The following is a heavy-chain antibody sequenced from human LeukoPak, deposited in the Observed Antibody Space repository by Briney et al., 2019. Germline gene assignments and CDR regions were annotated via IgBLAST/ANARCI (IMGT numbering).Heavy chain of an antibody. CDR1: GYSFTSYW. D-gene: IGHD6-13*01. CDR2: IYPGGPDT. Sequence: PGESLKISCKGSGYSFTSYWIGWVRQMPGKGLEWMGIIYPGGPDTRYSPSFRGQVTISADKSISTAYLQWSSLKASDTAMYYCASTVYSSSWYSAYWGQGTLVTVSA. J-gene: IGHJ4*02. CDR3: ASTVYSSSWYSAY. V-gene: IGHV5-51*03.